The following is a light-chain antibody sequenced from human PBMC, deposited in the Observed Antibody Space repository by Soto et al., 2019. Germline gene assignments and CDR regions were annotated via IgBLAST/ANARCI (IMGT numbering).Light chain of an antibody. CDR1: KNINTW. J-gene: IGKJ5*01. Sequence: DIQMTQSPSTLSASVGDRVTITCRASKNINTWVAWYQQKPGKAPKLLIYDASSLESGVPSRVSGSGSGTEFTLTISSLQPDDFATYYCQHADSFPLITFGQGTRLDIK. CDR2: DAS. CDR3: QHADSFPLIT. V-gene: IGKV1-5*01.